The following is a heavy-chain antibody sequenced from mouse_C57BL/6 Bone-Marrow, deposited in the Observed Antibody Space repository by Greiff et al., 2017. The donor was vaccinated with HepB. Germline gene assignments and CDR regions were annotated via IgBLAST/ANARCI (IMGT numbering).Heavy chain of an antibody. J-gene: IGHJ1*03. CDR1: GYTFTDYY. D-gene: IGHD1-1*01. CDR3: ARWAYYGSSYWYFDV. Sequence: VQLQQSGPELVKPGASVKISCKASGYTFTDYYMNWVKQSHGKSLEWIGDINPNNGGTSYNQKFKGKATLTVDKSSSTAYMELRSLTSEDSAVYYCARWAYYGSSYWYFDVWGTGTTVTVSS. V-gene: IGHV1-26*01. CDR2: INPNNGGT.